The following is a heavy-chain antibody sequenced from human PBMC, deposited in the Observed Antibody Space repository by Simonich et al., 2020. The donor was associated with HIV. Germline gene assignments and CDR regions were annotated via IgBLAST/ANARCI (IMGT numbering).Heavy chain of an antibody. V-gene: IGHV3-15*01. CDR2: IKRKATSGTT. J-gene: IGHJ4*02. D-gene: IGHD3-22*01. Sequence: EVQLVESGGGLVNPGGSLRLSCAASGFTFTTTWMSWVGQATRKGRQLGGRIKRKATSGTTDSAATVKGRFTISRDDSGNTLYLQMNSLKTEDTAIYYCTTTFFSDSSGSYWGQGTLVIVSS. CDR1: GFTFTTTW. CDR3: TTTFFSDSSGSY.